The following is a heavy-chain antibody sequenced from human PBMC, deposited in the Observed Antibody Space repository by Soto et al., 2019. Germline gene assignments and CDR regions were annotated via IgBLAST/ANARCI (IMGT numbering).Heavy chain of an antibody. V-gene: IGHV1-69*06. CDR1: GGTFSSYA. Sequence: SVNVSFKASGGTFSSYALSWVRQAPGQGLEWMGGIIPIFGTANYAQKFQGRVTITADKSTSTAYMELSSLRSEDTAVYYCAIARHSIVGDFPSFQHWG. CDR2: IIPIFGTA. J-gene: IGHJ1*01. CDR3: AIARHSIVGDFPSFQH. D-gene: IGHD1-26*01.